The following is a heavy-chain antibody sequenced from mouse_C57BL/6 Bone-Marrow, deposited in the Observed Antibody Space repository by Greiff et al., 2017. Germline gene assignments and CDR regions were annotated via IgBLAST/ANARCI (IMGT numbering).Heavy chain of an antibody. CDR2: IDPENGDT. V-gene: IGHV14-4*01. J-gene: IGHJ3*01. D-gene: IGHD1-1*01. CDR3: TTPSHYYGSSPFAY. Sequence: VQLKQSGAELVRPGASVKLSCTASGFNIKDDYMHWVKQRPEQGLEWIGWIDPENGDTEYASKFQGKATITADTSSNTAYLQLSSLTSEDTAVYYCTTPSHYYGSSPFAYWGQGTLVTVSA. CDR1: GFNIKDDY.